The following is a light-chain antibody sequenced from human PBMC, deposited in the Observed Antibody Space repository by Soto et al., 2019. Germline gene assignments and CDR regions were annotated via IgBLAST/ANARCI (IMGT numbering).Light chain of an antibody. CDR2: KAS. CDR3: QQYYSFPPT. V-gene: IGKV1-5*03. J-gene: IGKJ1*01. Sequence: DIQMTQSPSTLSASVGDRVTITCRASQSISSWLAWYQQKPGKAPKLLIYKASSLQSGVPSRFSGSGSGTDFTLTISCLQSEDFATYYCQQYYSFPPTFGQGTKVDIK. CDR1: QSISSW.